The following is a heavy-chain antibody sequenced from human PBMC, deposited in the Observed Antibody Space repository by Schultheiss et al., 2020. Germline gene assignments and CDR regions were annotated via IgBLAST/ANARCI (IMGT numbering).Heavy chain of an antibody. Sequence: SETLSLTCTVSGGSISSSSYYWGWIRQPPGKGLEWIGSIYYSGSTYYNPSLKSRVTISVDTSKNQFSLKLSSVTAADTAVYYCARTHQGYCSGGSCYPIDYWGQGTLVTV. V-gene: IGHV4-39*07. CDR3: ARTHQGYCSGGSCYPIDY. D-gene: IGHD2-15*01. CDR2: IYYSGST. J-gene: IGHJ4*02. CDR1: GGSISSSSYY.